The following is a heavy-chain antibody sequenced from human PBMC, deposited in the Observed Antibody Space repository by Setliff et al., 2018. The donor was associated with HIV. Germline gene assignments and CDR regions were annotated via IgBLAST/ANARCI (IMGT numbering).Heavy chain of an antibody. CDR2: IFYTGST. Sequence: PSETLSLTCTVSGGSISSSSYYWDWIRQPPGKSLEWVGSIFYTGSTNYRPSLESRVIVSLDTSKNQFSLKVTSVTAADTAVYYCATRRDGYRDSFDIWGQGTVVTVSS. CDR3: ATRRDGYRDSFDI. D-gene: IGHD2-21*01. CDR1: GGSISSSSYY. V-gene: IGHV4-39*07. J-gene: IGHJ3*02.